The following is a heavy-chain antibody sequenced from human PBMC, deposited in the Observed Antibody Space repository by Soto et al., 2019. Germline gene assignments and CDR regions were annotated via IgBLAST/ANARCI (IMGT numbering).Heavy chain of an antibody. D-gene: IGHD6-19*01. J-gene: IGHJ4*02. V-gene: IGHV1-3*05. Sequence: QVQLVQSGAEEKKPGASVKVSCKPSGYTFTGYAMHWVRQAPGQRREWMGWINAGNGNTKYSQKFQGRVTITRDTSVSTAYMELSSLRYEDTAVYYCARAVAVAADFDYWGQGTLVTVSS. CDR2: INAGNGNT. CDR1: GYTFTGYA. CDR3: ARAVAVAADFDY.